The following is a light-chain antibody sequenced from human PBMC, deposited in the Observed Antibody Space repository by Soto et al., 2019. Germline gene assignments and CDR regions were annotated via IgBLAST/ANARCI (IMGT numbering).Light chain of an antibody. CDR2: GAS. CDR1: QSVSIN. CDR3: QQYSDWFT. V-gene: IGKV3-15*01. J-gene: IGKJ2*01. Sequence: IAMTPSPPTLSVSPGARATLSCRASQSVSINLAWYQQRPGQAPILLIYGASTRATGIAARFSGSGSGTEFTLTISSLQSEDFAVYYCQQYSDWFTVGQGTKLAIK.